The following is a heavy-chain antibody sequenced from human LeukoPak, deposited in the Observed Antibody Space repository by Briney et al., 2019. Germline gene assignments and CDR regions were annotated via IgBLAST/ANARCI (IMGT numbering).Heavy chain of an antibody. D-gene: IGHD3-9*01. CDR2: ISYDGSNK. Sequence: PGGSLRLSCAASGFTFSSYGMHWVRQAPGKGLEWVAVISYDGSNKYYADSVKGRFTISRDNAKNSLYLQMNSLRAEDTAVYYCARDLTGPSDYWGQGTLVTVSS. J-gene: IGHJ4*02. CDR1: GFTFSSYG. CDR3: ARDLTGPSDY. V-gene: IGHV3-30*03.